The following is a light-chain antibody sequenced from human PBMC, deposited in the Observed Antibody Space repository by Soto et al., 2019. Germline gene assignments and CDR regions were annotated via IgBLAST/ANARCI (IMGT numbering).Light chain of an antibody. CDR2: DVS. V-gene: IGLV2-14*01. J-gene: IGLJ1*01. CDR1: SSDVGGYNY. CDR3: SSYTSSSTLSV. Sequence: QSALTQPASVSGSPGQSITISCTGTSSDVGGYNYVSWYQQYPGRAPKLMIYDVSNRPSGVSNRFSGSKSGNTASLTISGLQAEDEADYYCSSYTSSSTLSVFGTGTKVTVL.